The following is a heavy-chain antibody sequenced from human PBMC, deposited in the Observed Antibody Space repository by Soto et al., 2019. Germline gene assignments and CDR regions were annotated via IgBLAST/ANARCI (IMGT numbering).Heavy chain of an antibody. J-gene: IGHJ5*02. CDR2: INHSGST. V-gene: IGHV4-34*01. D-gene: IGHD3-3*01. Sequence: ETLSLTCAVYGVSVSGYYWSWIRQPPGKGLEWIGEINHSGSTNYNPSLKSRVTISVDTSKNQFSLKLSSVTAADTAVYYCARDLRFLEWLAWFDPWGQGTLVTVSS. CDR1: GVSVSGYY. CDR3: ARDLRFLEWLAWFDP.